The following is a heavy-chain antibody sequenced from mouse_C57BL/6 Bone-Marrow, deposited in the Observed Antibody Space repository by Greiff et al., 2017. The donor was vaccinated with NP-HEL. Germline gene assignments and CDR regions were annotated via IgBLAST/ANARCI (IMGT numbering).Heavy chain of an antibody. CDR3: ARRGTWNWYFDD. CDR2: IYIGNGYT. CDR1: GYTFTSYG. V-gene: IGHV1-58*01. D-gene: IGHD3-3*01. Sequence: EVKLVESGAELVRPGSSVKMSCKTSGYTFTSYGINWVKQRPGQGLEWIGYIYIGNGYTDYNEKFKGKATLTSDTSSSTAYMQLSSLTSEDSAISFCARRGTWNWYFDDWGKGTTVTVSS. J-gene: IGHJ1*03.